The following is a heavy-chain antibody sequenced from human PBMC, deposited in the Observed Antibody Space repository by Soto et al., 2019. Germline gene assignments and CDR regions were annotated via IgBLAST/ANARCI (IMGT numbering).Heavy chain of an antibody. Sequence: QVQLVESGGGVVQPGTSLRLSCAASGFRFKSFVMHWVRQAPGKGLEWVAFTSYDGNNKDYGDFVKGRFTVSRDNSQNTLHLQMDFLRPEYTALYYCARWGTTGGFDLWGQGTLVSVSS. J-gene: IGHJ4*02. V-gene: IGHV3-30*19. CDR1: GFRFKSFV. CDR2: TSYDGNNK. CDR3: ARWGTTGGFDL. D-gene: IGHD3-16*01.